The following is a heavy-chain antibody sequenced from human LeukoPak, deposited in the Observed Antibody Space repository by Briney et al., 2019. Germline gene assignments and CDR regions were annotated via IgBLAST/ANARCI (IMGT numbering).Heavy chain of an antibody. J-gene: IGHJ4*02. V-gene: IGHV3-21*01. Sequence: GGSLRLSCAASGFTFSIYSMNWVRQAPGKGLEWVSSINSDSSLMYYAESVKGRFTISRDNARNSLHLQMNSLRAEDTALYFCIRDLFDDYSLDYWGQGALVTVSS. CDR2: INSDSSLM. CDR1: GFTFSIYS. D-gene: IGHD4-11*01. CDR3: IRDLFDDYSLDY.